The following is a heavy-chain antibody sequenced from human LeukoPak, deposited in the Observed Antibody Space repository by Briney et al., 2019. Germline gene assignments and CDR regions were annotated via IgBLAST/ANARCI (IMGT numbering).Heavy chain of an antibody. CDR2: INPNSGGT. D-gene: IGHD6-19*01. CDR1: GYTFTGYC. Sequence: GASVKVSCKASGYTFTGYCMHWVRQAPGQGLEWMGRINPNSGGTNYVQKFQGRVTMTRDTSISTAYMELSKLRSDDTAVYYCARDPRIAVAGKYFDYWGQGTLVTVSS. CDR3: ARDPRIAVAGKYFDY. J-gene: IGHJ4*02. V-gene: IGHV1-2*06.